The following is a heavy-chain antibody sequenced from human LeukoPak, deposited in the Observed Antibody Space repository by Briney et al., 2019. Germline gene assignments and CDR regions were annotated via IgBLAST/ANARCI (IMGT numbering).Heavy chain of an antibody. D-gene: IGHD3/OR15-3a*01. V-gene: IGHV4-39*01. CDR3: ARQTGSGLFILP. J-gene: IGHJ4*02. Sequence: SETLSLTCTVSGDSIKNTHYHWGWIRQPPGKGLEWIGSIYYSGNTYYNASLKSQVSISIDTSKNQFSLKLTSVTAADTAVYYCARQTGSGLFILPGGQGTLVTVSS. CDR2: IYYSGNT. CDR1: GDSIKNTHYH.